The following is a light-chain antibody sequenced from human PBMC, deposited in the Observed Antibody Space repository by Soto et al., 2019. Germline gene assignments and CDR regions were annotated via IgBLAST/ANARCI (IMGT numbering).Light chain of an antibody. Sequence: QMTQSPSSLSASVGDRVTITCRASQRIGTYLNWYQQRPGRAPKLLISPISTLQRGVPSRFSGSGSGTDFTLPITGLQPEDFATYYCQQSYSTPYTFGQGTKLEIK. CDR3: QQSYSTPYT. V-gene: IGKV1-39*01. CDR2: PIS. CDR1: QRIGTY. J-gene: IGKJ2*01.